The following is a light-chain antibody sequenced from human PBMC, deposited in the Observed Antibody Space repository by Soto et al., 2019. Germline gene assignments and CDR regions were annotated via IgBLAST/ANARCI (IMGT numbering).Light chain of an antibody. CDR3: STSDDSLYGPV. Sequence: QLVLTQPPSASGTPGQRVTISCSGGRSNIGSNPVNWYQQLPGTAPKLLIYTNNQRPSGVPDLFSGSKSCTSASLAIGGLQSEDDADYYCSTSDDSLYGPVFGGGTKLTVL. J-gene: IGLJ2*01. CDR1: RSNIGSNP. CDR2: TNN. V-gene: IGLV1-44*01.